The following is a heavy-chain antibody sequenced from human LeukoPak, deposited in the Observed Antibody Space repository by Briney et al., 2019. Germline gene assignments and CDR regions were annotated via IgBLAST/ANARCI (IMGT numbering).Heavy chain of an antibody. V-gene: IGHV4-59*01. CDR1: GGSFSGYY. D-gene: IGHD4-17*01. Sequence: PSETLSLTCAVYGGSFSGYYWTWIRQPPGKGLEWIGYIYYTGSTNYNPSLTSRVTISVDTSKNQFSLKLTSVTAADTAVYYCARGPHWVTGDYDAFDIWGQGTMVTVSS. J-gene: IGHJ3*02. CDR3: ARGPHWVTGDYDAFDI. CDR2: IYYTGST.